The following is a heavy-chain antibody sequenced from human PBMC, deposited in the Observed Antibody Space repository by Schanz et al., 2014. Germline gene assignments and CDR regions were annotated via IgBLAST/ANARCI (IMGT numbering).Heavy chain of an antibody. CDR2: IGVDGTTT. D-gene: IGHD3-22*01. Sequence: EVQLLESGGGLVQPGGSLRLSCLASGFAFSSYGMNWLRQAPGKGLEWVSVIGVDGTTTYYADSVTGRFTISRDNAKNTLYLQMNTLRAEDTAVYYCARKMKVGVYGGKGHDSLDIWGQGTMVTVSS. CDR3: ARKMKVGVYGGKGHDSLDI. CDR1: GFAFSSYG. V-gene: IGHV3-23*01. J-gene: IGHJ3*02.